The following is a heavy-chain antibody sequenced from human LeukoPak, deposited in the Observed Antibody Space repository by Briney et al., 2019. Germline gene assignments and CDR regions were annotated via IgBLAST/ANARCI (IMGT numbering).Heavy chain of an antibody. D-gene: IGHD3-3*01. CDR2: INHNGNVN. J-gene: IGHJ4*02. Sequence: GGSLRLSCAASGFTFSSYWMNWARQAPGKGLEWVASINHNGNVNYYVDSVKGRFTISRDNAKNSLYLQMSSLRAEDTAVYYCASDRGWRTSGYYLYYFEYWGQGTLVTYSS. CDR1: GFTFSSYW. V-gene: IGHV3-7*01. CDR3: ASDRGWRTSGYYLYYFEY.